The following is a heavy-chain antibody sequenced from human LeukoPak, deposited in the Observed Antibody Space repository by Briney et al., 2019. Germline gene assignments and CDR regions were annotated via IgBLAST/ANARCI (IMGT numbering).Heavy chain of an antibody. CDR2: IYSGGST. CDR1: GFTFSNAW. J-gene: IGHJ4*02. D-gene: IGHD5-18*01. V-gene: IGHV3-53*01. Sequence: GGSLRLSCAASGFTFSNAWLSWVRQAPGKGLEWVSVIYSGGSTYYADSVKGRVTISRDNSKNTLYLQMNSLRAEDTAVYYCARGRLIHLFDYWGQGTLVTVSS. CDR3: ARGRLIHLFDY.